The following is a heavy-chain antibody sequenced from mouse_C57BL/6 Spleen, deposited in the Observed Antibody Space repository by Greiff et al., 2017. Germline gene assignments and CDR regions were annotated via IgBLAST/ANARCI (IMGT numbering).Heavy chain of an antibody. Sequence: VQLQESGPELVKPGASVKISCKASGYSFTSYYIHWVKQRPGQGLEWIGWIYPGSGNTEYNEKFKGKATLTADTSSSTAYMQLSSLTSEDSAVYDCASQYDYVVPFDYWGQGTTLTVSS. D-gene: IGHD2-4*01. CDR1: GYSFTSYY. V-gene: IGHV1-66*01. CDR3: ASQYDYVVPFDY. CDR2: IYPGSGNT. J-gene: IGHJ2*01.